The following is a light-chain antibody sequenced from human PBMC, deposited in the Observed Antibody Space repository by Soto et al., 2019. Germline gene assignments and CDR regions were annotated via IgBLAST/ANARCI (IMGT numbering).Light chain of an antibody. V-gene: IGLV1-40*01. CDR3: QSYDDSLAWV. CDR1: SSNIGARYD. J-gene: IGLJ3*02. CDR2: DNS. Sequence: QAVVTQPPSVSGAPGQRVTISCTGSSSNIGARYDVHWYQQLPGTAPKLLIYDNSNRPSGVPDRFSGSKSGTSASLAITGLQAEDEADYYCQSYDDSLAWVFGGGTKVTVL.